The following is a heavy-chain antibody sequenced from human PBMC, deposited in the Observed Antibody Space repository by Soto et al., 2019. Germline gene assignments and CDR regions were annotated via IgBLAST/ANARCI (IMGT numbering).Heavy chain of an antibody. CDR1: GFTFSSYG. D-gene: IGHD6-13*01. CDR3: ASVSGSSSWAMWFDP. Sequence: QVQLVESGGGVVQPGRSLRLSCAASGFTFSSYGMHWVRQAPGKGLEWVAVIWYDGSNKYYADSVKGRFTISRDNSKNTLYLQMNSLRAEDTAVYYCASVSGSSSWAMWFDPWGQGTLVTVSS. V-gene: IGHV3-33*01. CDR2: IWYDGSNK. J-gene: IGHJ5*02.